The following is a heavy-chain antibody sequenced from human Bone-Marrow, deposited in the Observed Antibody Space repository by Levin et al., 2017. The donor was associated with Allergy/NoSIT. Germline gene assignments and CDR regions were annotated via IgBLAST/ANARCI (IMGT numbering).Heavy chain of an antibody. D-gene: IGHD6-19*01. J-gene: IGHJ4*02. V-gene: IGHV1-2*02. CDR1: GYTFTDNY. CDR3: VREQRAVAKE. Sequence: GGSLRLSCRASGYTFTDNYIHWVRQAPGEGLEWMGWIKPNSGDTKYTKYTQQFQGRVTMTRDTSINTAYMELSTPRADYTAIYYCVREQRAVAKEWGQGTLVTVSP. CDR2: IKPNSGDTKYT.